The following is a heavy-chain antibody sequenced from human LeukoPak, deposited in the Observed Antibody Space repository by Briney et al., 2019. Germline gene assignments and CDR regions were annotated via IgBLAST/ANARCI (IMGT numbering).Heavy chain of an antibody. CDR1: GFTFSSYS. CDR2: ISSSGGTI. J-gene: IGHJ4*02. CDR3: ARDDPWGEPYYFDY. D-gene: IGHD1-14*01. V-gene: IGHV3-48*01. Sequence: GGSLRLSCAASGFTFSSYSMNWVRQAPGKGLEWVSYISSSGGTIYYADSVRGRFTISRDNAKNSLSLQMNSLRAEDTAVYYCARDDPWGEPYYFDYWGQGTLVTVSS.